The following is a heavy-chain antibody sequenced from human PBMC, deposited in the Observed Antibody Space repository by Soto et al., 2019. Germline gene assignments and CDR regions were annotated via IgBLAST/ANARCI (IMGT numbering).Heavy chain of an antibody. CDR2: ISGSGGST. J-gene: IGHJ6*02. D-gene: IGHD3-3*01. Sequence: GGSLRLSCAASGFTFSSYAMSWVRQAPGKGLEWVSAISGSGGSTYYADSVKGRFTISRDNSKNTLYLQMNSLRAEDTAVYYCAKESPPYYDFWSGPRYYYYGMDVWGQGTTVTVSS. CDR3: AKESPPYYDFWSGPRYYYYGMDV. V-gene: IGHV3-23*01. CDR1: GFTFSSYA.